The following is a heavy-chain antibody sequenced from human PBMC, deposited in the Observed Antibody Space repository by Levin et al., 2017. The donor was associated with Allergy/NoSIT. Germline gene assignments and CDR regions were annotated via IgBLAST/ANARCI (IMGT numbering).Heavy chain of an antibody. D-gene: IGHD6-19*01. CDR1: GLNFMSYS. J-gene: IGHJ4*02. V-gene: IGHV3-48*04. CDR2: ISGGSTTTI. Sequence: PGESLKISCVGSGLNFMSYSMNWVRQAPGKGLEWISYISGGSTTTIYYAESVKGRFTVSRDNAESSLYLQMNSLTAEDTAVYYCVSAPSFSSGWYGPIVDYWGQGTLVTVSS. CDR3: VSAPSFSSGWYGPIVDY.